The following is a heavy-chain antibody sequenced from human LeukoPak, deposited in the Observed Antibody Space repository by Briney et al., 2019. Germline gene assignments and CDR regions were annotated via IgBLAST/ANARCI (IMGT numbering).Heavy chain of an antibody. CDR1: GGSISSYY. CDR3: ARILGDYSGMDV. J-gene: IGHJ6*02. D-gene: IGHD2-15*01. CDR2: IYYSGST. Sequence: PSETLSLTCTVSGGSISSYYWSWIRQPPGKGLEWIGYIYYSGSTNYNPSLKSRVTISVDTSKNQFSLKLSSVTAADTAVYYCARILGDYSGMDVWGQGTTVTVSS. V-gene: IGHV4-59*12.